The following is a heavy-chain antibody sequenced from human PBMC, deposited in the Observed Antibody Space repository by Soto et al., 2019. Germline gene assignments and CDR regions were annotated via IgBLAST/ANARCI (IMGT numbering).Heavy chain of an antibody. V-gene: IGHV3-48*01. Sequence: GGSLRLSCAASGVSFCDYSMNWLRQAPGKGPEWVSYITSTSSSIYYADSVKGRFTISRDNAKNSLYLQMNSLRAEDTAVYYCARDLRIAYYYYYMDVWGKGTTVTVSS. D-gene: IGHD6-13*01. J-gene: IGHJ6*03. CDR1: GVSFCDYS. CDR3: ARDLRIAYYYYYMDV. CDR2: ITSTSSSI.